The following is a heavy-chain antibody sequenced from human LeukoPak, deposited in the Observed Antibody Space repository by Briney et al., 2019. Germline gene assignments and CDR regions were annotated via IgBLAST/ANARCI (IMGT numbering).Heavy chain of an antibody. CDR3: ARTPGDYRIDY. Sequence: PGGSLRLSCAASGFTVSSNYMSWVRQAPGKGLEWVSYISSSGSTIYYADSVKGRFTISRDNAKNSLYLQMNSLRAEDTAVYYCARTPGDYRIDYWGQGTLVTVSS. D-gene: IGHD4-17*01. V-gene: IGHV3-11*04. CDR1: GFTVSSNY. CDR2: ISSSGSTI. J-gene: IGHJ4*02.